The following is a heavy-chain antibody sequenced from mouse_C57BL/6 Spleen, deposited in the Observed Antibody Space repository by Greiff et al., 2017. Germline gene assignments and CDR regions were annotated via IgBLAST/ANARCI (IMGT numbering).Heavy chain of an antibody. CDR2: IHPSDSDT. CDR1: GYTFTSYW. V-gene: IGHV1-74*01. D-gene: IGHD2-1*01. CDR3: ATFYGNEAWFAY. Sequence: QVQLQQPGAELVKPGASVKVSCKASGYTFTSYWMHWVKQRPGQGLEWIGRIHPSDSDTNYNQKFKGKATLTVDKSSSTAYMPLSSLTSEDAAVYYCATFYGNEAWFAYWGQGTMVTVSA. J-gene: IGHJ3*01.